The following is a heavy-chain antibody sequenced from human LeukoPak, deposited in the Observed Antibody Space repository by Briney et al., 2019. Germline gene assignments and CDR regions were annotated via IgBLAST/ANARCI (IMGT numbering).Heavy chain of an antibody. CDR3: ARSPPSVAWRWFDP. J-gene: IGHJ5*02. Sequence: SETLSPTCTVSGGSISSHYWSWIWQPPGKGLEWIGYIYYSGSTNYNPSLTSRVTISVDTSKNQFSLKLSSVTAADTAVYYCARSPPSVAWRWFDPWGQGTLVTVSS. V-gene: IGHV4-59*11. CDR1: GGSISSHY. D-gene: IGHD2-15*01. CDR2: IYYSGST.